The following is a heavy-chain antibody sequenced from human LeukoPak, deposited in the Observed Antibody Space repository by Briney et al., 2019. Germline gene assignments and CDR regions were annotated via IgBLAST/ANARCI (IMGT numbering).Heavy chain of an antibody. V-gene: IGHV4-59*08. D-gene: IGHD3-10*01. J-gene: IGHJ3*02. CDR1: GGSISSYY. Sequence: SETLSLTCTVSGGSISSYYWSWIRQPPGKGLEWIGFTHYSGSNSYTPSLRSRVSTSVDTSRNQFSLHLSSVTAADTAVYYCARWGGGINAFDIWGQGTMVTVSS. CDR2: THYSGSN. CDR3: ARWGGGINAFDI.